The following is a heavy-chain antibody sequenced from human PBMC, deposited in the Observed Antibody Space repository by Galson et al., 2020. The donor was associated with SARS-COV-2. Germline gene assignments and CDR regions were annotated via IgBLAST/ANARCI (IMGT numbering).Heavy chain of an antibody. Sequence: GGSLRLSCAASGFTFSSYGMHWVRQAPGKGLEWVAVISYDGSNKYYADSVKGRFTISRDNSKNTLYLQMNSLRAEDTAVYYCAKDEGDDYGDYGPFDYWGQGTLVTVSS. CDR2: ISYDGSNK. V-gene: IGHV3-30*18. CDR3: AKDEGDDYGDYGPFDY. CDR1: GFTFSSYG. D-gene: IGHD4-17*01. J-gene: IGHJ4*02.